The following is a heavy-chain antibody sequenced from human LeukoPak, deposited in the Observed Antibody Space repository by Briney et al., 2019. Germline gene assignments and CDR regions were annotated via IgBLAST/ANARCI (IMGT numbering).Heavy chain of an antibody. V-gene: IGHV1-2*02. CDR3: ARACRDFWSGYYLNWFDH. D-gene: IGHD3-3*01. J-gene: IGHJ5*02. CDR1: GYTFTGYY. CDR2: INPNSGGT. Sequence: ASVTVSCTASGYTFTGYYMHWVRQAPGQGLEWMGWINPNSGGTNYAQKFQGRVTMTRDTSISTAYMELSRLRSDDTAVYYCARACRDFWSGYYLNWFDHWGQGTLVTVSS.